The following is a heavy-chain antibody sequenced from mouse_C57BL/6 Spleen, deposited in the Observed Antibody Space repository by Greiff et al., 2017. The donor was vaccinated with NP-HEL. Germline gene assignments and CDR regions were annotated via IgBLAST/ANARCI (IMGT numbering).Heavy chain of an antibody. D-gene: IGHD2-5*01. J-gene: IGHJ2*01. CDR3: TRKRAYYSNLYYFDY. Sequence: VKLVESGAELVRPGASVTLSCKASGYTFTDYEMHWVKQTPVHGLEWIGAIDPETGGTAYNQKFKGKAILTADKSSSTAYMELRSLTSEDSAVYYCTRKRAYYSNLYYFDYWGQGTTLTVSS. V-gene: IGHV1-15*01. CDR1: GYTFTDYE. CDR2: IDPETGGT.